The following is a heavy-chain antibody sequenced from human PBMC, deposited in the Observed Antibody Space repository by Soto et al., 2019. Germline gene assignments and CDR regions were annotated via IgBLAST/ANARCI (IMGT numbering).Heavy chain of an antibody. V-gene: IGHV2-5*01. D-gene: IGHD4-17*01. CDR3: AHRGYGDYPRDNWFDP. CDR1: GFSINTGGVG. J-gene: IGHJ5*02. CDR2: IYWNEDK. Sequence: GPTLVNPTQTLTLTCTFSGFSINTGGVGVGWIRQPPGKALEWLALIYWNEDKRYSPSLKSRLTITKDTSKNQGVLTMTNVDPVDTATYYCAHRGYGDYPRDNWFDPWGQGTLVSVS.